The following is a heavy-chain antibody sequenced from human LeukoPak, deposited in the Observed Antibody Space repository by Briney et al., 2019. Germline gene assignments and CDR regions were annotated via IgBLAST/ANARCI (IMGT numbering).Heavy chain of an antibody. CDR3: AKDTFVYGDYVNWFDP. V-gene: IGHV3-20*04. CDR1: GFTFDDYG. J-gene: IGHJ5*02. Sequence: GGSLRLSCAASGFTFDDYGLSWVRQAPGKGLEWVSGINWSGGSTGYADSVKGRFTISRDNSKNTLYLQMNSLRAEDTAVYYCAKDTFVYGDYVNWFDPWGQGTLVTVSS. D-gene: IGHD4-17*01. CDR2: INWSGGST.